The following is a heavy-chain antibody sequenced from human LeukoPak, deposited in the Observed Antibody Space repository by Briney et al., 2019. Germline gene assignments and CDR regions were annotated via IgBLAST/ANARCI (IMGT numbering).Heavy chain of an antibody. CDR3: AREVGVVAHQGGWFDP. Sequence: GASVTVSCKASGYTFTVYYLHWVRQAPGQGLEWIGRINPNSGGTNYAQKFHGRVTATRDTSINTAYMELSRLTSDDTAFYYCAREVGVVAHQGGWFDPWGQGTLVTVSS. CDR2: INPNSGGT. CDR1: GYTFTVYY. D-gene: IGHD2-2*01. V-gene: IGHV1-2*02. J-gene: IGHJ5*02.